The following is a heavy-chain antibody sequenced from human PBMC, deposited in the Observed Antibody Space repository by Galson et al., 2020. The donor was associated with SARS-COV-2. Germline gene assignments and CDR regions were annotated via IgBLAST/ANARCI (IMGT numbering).Heavy chain of an antibody. CDR3: ARERTGTGPHSDDAFDI. V-gene: IGHV3-11*06. J-gene: IGHJ3*02. D-gene: IGHD1-7*01. CDR2: ISSSSSYT. CDR1: GFTFSDYY. Sequence: TGGSLRLSCAASGFTFSDYYMSWIRQAPGKGQEWVSYISSSSSYTNYANSVKGRFTISRDNAKKSLYLQMNSLIAEDTAVYYCARERTGTGPHSDDAFDIWGQGTMVTVSS.